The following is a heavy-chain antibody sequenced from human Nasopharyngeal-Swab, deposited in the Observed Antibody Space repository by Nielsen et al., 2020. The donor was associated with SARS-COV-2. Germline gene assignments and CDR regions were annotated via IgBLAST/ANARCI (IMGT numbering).Heavy chain of an antibody. D-gene: IGHD6-13*01. CDR2: ITPSGGAT. CDR1: GGTFSSYS. J-gene: IGHJ5*02. V-gene: IGHV1-46*01. Sequence: ASVKVSCKASGGTFSSYSINWVRQAPGQGLEWMGVITPSGGATNYARKFRGRLTMTRDPSTSTLYLDLSSLKSEDTAVYFCASEPGGMAAAGRHFDPWGQGTLVTVSS. CDR3: ASEPGGMAAAGRHFDP.